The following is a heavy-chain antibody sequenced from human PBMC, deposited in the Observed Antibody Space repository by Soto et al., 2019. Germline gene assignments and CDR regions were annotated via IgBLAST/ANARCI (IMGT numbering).Heavy chain of an antibody. V-gene: IGHV1-69*11. CDR2: IIPVLGAP. CDR1: GGTFSSDS. CDR3: AHAAVYEGSGGT. J-gene: IGHJ5*02. Sequence: QVQLVQSGAEVKKSGSSVKVSCKASGGTFSSDSISWVRQAPGQGLEWMGGIIPVLGAPDYAQKFQGRVTITATESRSTGYMELSSLKPDDRAVYYCAHAAVYEGSGGTWGQGTLVTVSS. D-gene: IGHD3-10*01.